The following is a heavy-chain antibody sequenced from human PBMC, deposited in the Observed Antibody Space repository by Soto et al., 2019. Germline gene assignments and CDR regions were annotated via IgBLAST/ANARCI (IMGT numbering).Heavy chain of an antibody. CDR2: INACNGNT. Sequence: QVQLVQSGAEGKKPGASVKVSCKASGYTFTSYAMHWVRKAPGQRLEWMGWINACNGNTTYSQKFQSRATITRDTSESPAYMELSSMRSEDTAVYYCARGVSLDWHFDLWGRGTLVTVSS. V-gene: IGHV1-3*01. CDR1: GYTFTSYA. J-gene: IGHJ2*01. CDR3: ARGVSLDWHFDL.